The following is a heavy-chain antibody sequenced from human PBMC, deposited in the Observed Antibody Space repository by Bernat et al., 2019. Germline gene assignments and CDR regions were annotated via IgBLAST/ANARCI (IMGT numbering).Heavy chain of an antibody. CDR1: GFTFSSYW. V-gene: IGHV3-7*01. J-gene: IGHJ4*02. CDR2: IKQDGSEK. D-gene: IGHD3-22*01. CDR3: ARDPLRRYYDSSGSRPYFDC. Sequence: EVQLVESGGGLVQPGGSLRLSCAASGFTFSSYWMSWVRQAPGKGLEWVANIKQDGSEKYYVDSVKGRFTISRDNAKNSLYLQMNSLRAEDTAVYYCARDPLRRYYDSSGSRPYFDCWGQGTMVTVSS.